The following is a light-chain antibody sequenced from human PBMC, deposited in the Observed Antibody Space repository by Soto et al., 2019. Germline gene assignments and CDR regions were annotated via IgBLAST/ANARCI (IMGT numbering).Light chain of an antibody. CDR1: QSISTY. V-gene: IGKV1-39*01. CDR2: AAS. CDR3: QQSYVTPPT. Sequence: DLQMTQSPSSLSASVGDRVTITCRASQSISTYLNWYQQRPGKAPNLLIYAASSLQSGVPSRFSGSGSGTDFTLTINSLQPEDFVIYYCQQSYVTPPTFGQGTKVEIK. J-gene: IGKJ1*01.